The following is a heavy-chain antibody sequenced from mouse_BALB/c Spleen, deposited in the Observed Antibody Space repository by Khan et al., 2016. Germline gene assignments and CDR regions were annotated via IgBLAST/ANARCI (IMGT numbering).Heavy chain of an antibody. CDR3: ASMGGHHVG. CDR1: GYSFTGYY. J-gene: IGHJ2*01. Sequence: VQLQQSGPDLVKPGASVNISCRASGYSFTGYYMHWVKESHGKSLEWIGRVNPNNGGTSYNQKFKGKAILTVDKSSSIAYMELRSLTSEDSAVYYGASMGGHHVGGGQGTTLTVSS. V-gene: IGHV1-26*01. CDR2: VNPNNGGT. D-gene: IGHD1-1*02.